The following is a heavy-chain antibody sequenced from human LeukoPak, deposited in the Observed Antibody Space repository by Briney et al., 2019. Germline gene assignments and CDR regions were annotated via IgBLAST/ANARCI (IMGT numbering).Heavy chain of an antibody. V-gene: IGHV1-18*01. D-gene: IGHD3-3*01. CDR1: GYTFTSYG. CDR3: ARDRDSWSGYRNAFDI. J-gene: IGHJ3*02. CDR2: ISAYNGNT. Sequence: ASVKVSCKASGYTFTSYGISWVRQAPGQGLEWMGWISAYNGNTNYAQKLQGRVTMTTDTSTSTAYMELRSLRSDDTAVYYCARDRDSWSGYRNAFDIWGQGTMVTVSS.